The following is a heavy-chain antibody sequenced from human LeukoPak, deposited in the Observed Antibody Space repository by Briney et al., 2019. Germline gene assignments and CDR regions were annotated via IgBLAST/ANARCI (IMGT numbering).Heavy chain of an antibody. Sequence: SQTLSLTCALSGDSFSSTSTTWDWLRQSPSRGLEWLRSTYYRSKWYNDYAVSVKSRITINPDTSKNQFSLQLNFVTPEDTAVYYCARWGYSDYTSSDYWGQGTLVTVSS. V-gene: IGHV6-1*01. J-gene: IGHJ4*02. D-gene: IGHD4-11*01. CDR1: GDSFSSTSTT. CDR3: ARWGYSDYTSSDY. CDR2: TYYRSKWYN.